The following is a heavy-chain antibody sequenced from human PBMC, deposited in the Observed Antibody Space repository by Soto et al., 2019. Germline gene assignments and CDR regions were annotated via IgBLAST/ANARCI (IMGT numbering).Heavy chain of an antibody. CDR2: LIPMFGTT. V-gene: IGHV1-69*18. CDR3: ARAAVLTFTRFYDVDV. Sequence: QVQLVQSGAEVKTPGSSVKVSCEASGGTFSSYSINWVRQAPGQGLEWMGRLIPMFGTTDYAQRFQGRVTFAADESTNTASMEVTDLTSEDTAVYYCARAAVLTFTRFYDVDVWGKGPTVTVSS. CDR1: GGTFSSYS. J-gene: IGHJ6*04. D-gene: IGHD6-25*01.